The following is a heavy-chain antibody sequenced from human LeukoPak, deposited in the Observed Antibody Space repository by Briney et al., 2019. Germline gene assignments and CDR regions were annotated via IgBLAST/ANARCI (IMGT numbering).Heavy chain of an antibody. CDR3: ARVYLGDAFDI. CDR1: GGSMRNYY. CDR2: IYNSGNT. J-gene: IGHJ3*02. V-gene: IGHV4-59*12. Sequence: PSETLSLTCSVSGGSMRNYYWSWIRQSPGRGLEWIGYIYNSGNTNYNPSLKSRVTISVDTSKNQFSLKLSSVTAADTAVYYCARVYLGDAFDIWGQGTMVTVSS. D-gene: IGHD2-8*01.